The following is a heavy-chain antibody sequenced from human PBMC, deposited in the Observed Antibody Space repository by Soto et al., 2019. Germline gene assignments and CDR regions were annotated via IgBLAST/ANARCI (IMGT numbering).Heavy chain of an antibody. J-gene: IGHJ6*02. CDR2: ISWDGGST. V-gene: IGHV3-43*01. CDR3: AKDSGIAAAGTAGAYYYGMDV. Sequence: EVQLVESGGVVVQPGGSLRLSCAASGFTFDDYTMHWVRQAPGKGLEWVSLISWDGGSTYYADSVKGRFTISRDNSKNSLYLQMNSLRIEDTALYYCAKDSGIAAAGTAGAYYYGMDVWGQGTTVTVSS. CDR1: GFTFDDYT. D-gene: IGHD6-13*01.